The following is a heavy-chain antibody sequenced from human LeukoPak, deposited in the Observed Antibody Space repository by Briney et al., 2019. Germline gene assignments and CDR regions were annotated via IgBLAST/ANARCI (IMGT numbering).Heavy chain of an antibody. J-gene: IGHJ5*02. CDR2: ISYDGSNK. CDR1: GFTFSHYN. Sequence: GGSLRLSCAASGFTFSHYNMHWFRQAPGKGLEWVAVISYDGSNKYYADSVKGRFTISRDNSKNTLYLQMNSLRAEDTAVYYCASEPGFTMVRGVTLGSWGQGTLVTVSS. CDR3: ASEPGFTMVRGVTLGS. V-gene: IGHV3-30*19. D-gene: IGHD3-10*01.